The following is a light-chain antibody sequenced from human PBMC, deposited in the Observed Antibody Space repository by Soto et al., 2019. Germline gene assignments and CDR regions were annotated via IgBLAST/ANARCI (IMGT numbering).Light chain of an antibody. CDR1: QSVSSSY. CDR2: GAS. Sequence: EIVFTQSPGTLSLSPGESATLSCRASQSVSSSYLAGYQQKPGQAPRLLIYGASIRATGIPDRFSGSGSGTDFTLTISRLEPEDFAVYYCQQYGSSPRTFGQGTKLEIK. J-gene: IGKJ2*02. CDR3: QQYGSSPRT. V-gene: IGKV3-20*01.